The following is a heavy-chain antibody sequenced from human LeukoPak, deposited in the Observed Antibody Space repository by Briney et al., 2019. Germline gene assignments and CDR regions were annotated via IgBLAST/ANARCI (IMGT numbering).Heavy chain of an antibody. CDR3: ARGKILGYCSSTSCQYYFDY. Sequence: PGGSLRLSCAASGFTFSSYGMHWVHQAPGKGLEWVAVIWYDGSNKYYADSVKGRFTISRDNSKNTLYLQMNSLRAEDTAVYYCARGKILGYCSSTSCQYYFDYWGQGTLVTVSS. V-gene: IGHV3-33*01. CDR1: GFTFSSYG. D-gene: IGHD2-2*01. CDR2: IWYDGSNK. J-gene: IGHJ4*02.